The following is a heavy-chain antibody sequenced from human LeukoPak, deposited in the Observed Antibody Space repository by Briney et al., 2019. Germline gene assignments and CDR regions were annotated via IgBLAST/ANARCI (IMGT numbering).Heavy chain of an antibody. Sequence: ASVKVSFKASGYTLTAYYIHWVRQAPGQGLEWLGWINTNSGGTNYAQKFQGRVTMTRDTAINTAYMELSSLRSDDTAMYYCATSPAAKVDYWGQGTLVTVSS. V-gene: IGHV1-2*02. J-gene: IGHJ4*02. D-gene: IGHD2-2*01. CDR2: INTNSGGT. CDR1: GYTLTAYY. CDR3: ATSPAAKVDY.